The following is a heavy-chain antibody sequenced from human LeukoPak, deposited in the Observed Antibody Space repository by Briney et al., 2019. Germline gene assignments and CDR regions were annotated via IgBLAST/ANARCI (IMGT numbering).Heavy chain of an antibody. D-gene: IGHD6-19*01. J-gene: IGHJ4*02. V-gene: IGHV3-13*01. CDR3: VRAGYSSGWYRFDY. CDR1: GFTFINYD. Sequence: GGSLRLSCVASGFTFINYDMHWVRQATGKGLEWVSSIGPTGESYYPGSVKGRPTISRENARNSLHLQMNSLKVEDTAVYYCVRAGYSSGWYRFDYWGRGILVTVSS. CDR2: IGPTGES.